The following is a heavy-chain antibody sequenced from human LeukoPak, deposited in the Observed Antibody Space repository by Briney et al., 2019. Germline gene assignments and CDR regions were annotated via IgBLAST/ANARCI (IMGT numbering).Heavy chain of an antibody. Sequence: GGSLRLSCAASGFTFSSYEMNWVRQAPGKGLEWVSYISSSGSSIYYADSVKGRFTISRDNSKNMMYLQMNSLRAEDTALYYCARDSSGWSKNYWGQGTLVTVSS. CDR2: ISSSGSSI. D-gene: IGHD6-19*01. J-gene: IGHJ4*02. CDR1: GFTFSSYE. CDR3: ARDSSGWSKNY. V-gene: IGHV3-48*03.